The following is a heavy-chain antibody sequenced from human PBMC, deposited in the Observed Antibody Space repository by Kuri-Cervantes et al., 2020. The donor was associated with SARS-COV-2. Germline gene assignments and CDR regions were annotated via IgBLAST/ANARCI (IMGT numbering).Heavy chain of an antibody. CDR2: IRYDGSDK. CDR1: GFTFSTYG. Sequence: GESLKISCAASGFTFSTYGMHWVRQAPGKGLEWVAFIRYDGSDKYYGDSVKGRFTISRDNSKNTLYLQMNSLRAEDTAVYYCARDRYSSSPYYFDYWGQGTLVTVSS. CDR3: ARDRYSSSPYYFDY. V-gene: IGHV3-30*02. J-gene: IGHJ4*02. D-gene: IGHD6-6*01.